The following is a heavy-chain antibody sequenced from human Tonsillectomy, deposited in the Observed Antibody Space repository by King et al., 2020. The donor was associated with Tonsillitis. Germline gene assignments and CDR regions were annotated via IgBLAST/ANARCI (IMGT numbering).Heavy chain of an antibody. J-gene: IGHJ3*02. D-gene: IGHD1-26*01. Sequence: DVQLVESGAEVKKPGNSLKISCKGSGYSFTTYWVAWVRQMPGKGLEWMGIIYPGDSDTRYSPSFQGQVTISADKSISTAYLQWSSLKASDTAIYYCARHRTSGSSDGIDIWGEGTMVTVSS. V-gene: IGHV5-51*01. CDR2: IYPGDSDT. CDR1: GYSFTTYW. CDR3: ARHRTSGSSDGIDI.